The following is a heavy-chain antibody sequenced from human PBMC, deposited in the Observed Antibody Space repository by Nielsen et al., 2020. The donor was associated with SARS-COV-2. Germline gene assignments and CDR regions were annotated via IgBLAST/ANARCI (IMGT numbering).Heavy chain of an antibody. CDR2: IYYSGST. J-gene: IGHJ4*02. CDR3: ARGGVWGTSYGIHDN. D-gene: IGHD3-16*01. V-gene: IGHV4-39*07. CDR1: GGSISSTTQF. Sequence: SETLSLTCTVSGGSISSTTQFWGWVRQPPGKGLEWIGTIYYSGSTYYNPSLKNRVIISVDTSKKQFSLRLSSVTAADTAVYYCARGGVWGTSYGIHDNWGQGNLVTVSS.